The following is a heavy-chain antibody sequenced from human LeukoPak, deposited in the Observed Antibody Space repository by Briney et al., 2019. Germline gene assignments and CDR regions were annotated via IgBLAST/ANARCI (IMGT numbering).Heavy chain of an antibody. J-gene: IGHJ4*02. CDR3: ARGRYYYDSSGYYLFDY. Sequence: PSETLSLTCTVSGGSVSFYYWSWIRQPPGKGLEWIGYIYYSGSTNYNPSLKSRVTISVDTSKNQFSLKVSSVTAADTAVYYCARGRYYYDSSGYYLFDYWGQGTLVTVSS. V-gene: IGHV4-59*02. CDR1: GGSVSFYY. D-gene: IGHD3-22*01. CDR2: IYYSGST.